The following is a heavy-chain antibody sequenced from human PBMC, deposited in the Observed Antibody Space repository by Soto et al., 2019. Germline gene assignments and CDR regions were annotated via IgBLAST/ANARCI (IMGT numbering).Heavy chain of an antibody. CDR2: ISGSGANT. D-gene: IGHD3-3*01. J-gene: IGHJ5*02. V-gene: IGHV3-23*01. Sequence: GGSLRLSCAAAGFTVSDYAMNWVRQAPGKGLEWVSAISGSGANTYYADSVKGRFTISRDNSKNMLYLQMNSLRDEDTAVYYCANGRFLEWLLPDNWFDPWGQGTLVTVSS. CDR1: GFTVSDYA. CDR3: ANGRFLEWLLPDNWFDP.